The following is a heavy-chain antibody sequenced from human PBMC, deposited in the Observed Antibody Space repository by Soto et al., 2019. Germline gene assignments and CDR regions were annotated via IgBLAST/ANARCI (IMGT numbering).Heavy chain of an antibody. D-gene: IGHD3-3*01. CDR3: ARDAPRAVSGSTYYFDY. V-gene: IGHV3-53*01. J-gene: IGHJ4*02. CDR2: IYSGGST. Sequence: GGSLRLSCAASGFTVSSNYMSWVRQAPGKGLEWVSVIYSGGSTYYADSVKGRFTISRDNSKNTLYLQMNSLRAEDTAVYYCARDAPRAVSGSTYYFDYWGQGTLVTVSS. CDR1: GFTVSSNY.